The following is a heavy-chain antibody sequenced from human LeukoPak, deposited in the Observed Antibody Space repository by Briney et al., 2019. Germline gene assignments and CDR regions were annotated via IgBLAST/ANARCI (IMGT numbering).Heavy chain of an antibody. CDR1: GFTFSSYS. V-gene: IGHV3-48*01. CDR3: ARGPWFGELLY. Sequence: PGGSLRLSCAASGFTFSSYSMNWVRQAPGKGLEWVSYISSSSSTIYYAGSVKGRFTISRDNAKNSLYLQMNSLRAEDTAVYYCARGPWFGELLYWGQGTLVTVSS. CDR2: ISSSSSTI. D-gene: IGHD3-10*01. J-gene: IGHJ4*02.